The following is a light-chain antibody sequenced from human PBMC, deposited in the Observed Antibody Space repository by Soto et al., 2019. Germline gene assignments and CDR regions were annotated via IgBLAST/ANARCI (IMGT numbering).Light chain of an antibody. Sequence: DIVMTQSPLSLPDTPEEPASISCRSSQSLLHSNGYNYLDWYLQKPGQSPQLLIYLGSNRASGVPDRFSGSGSGTDFTLKISRVEAEDVGVYYCMQALQTPLTFGGGTKVEIK. CDR2: LGS. CDR1: QSLLHSNGYNY. CDR3: MQALQTPLT. V-gene: IGKV2-28*01. J-gene: IGKJ4*01.